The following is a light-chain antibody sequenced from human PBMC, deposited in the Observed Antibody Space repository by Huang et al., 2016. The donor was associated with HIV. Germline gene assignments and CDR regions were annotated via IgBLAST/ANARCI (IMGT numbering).Light chain of an antibody. V-gene: IGKV3-11*01. CDR1: QTIGTS. CDR3: QQRGDWPLT. CDR2: AAF. J-gene: IGKJ4*01. Sequence: EIVLTQSPATLSLSPGERVTLSCRASQTIGTSLAWYQQKPGQAPRLLIYAAFNRASGIPARFSGRGSGTDFTLTISSLEPEDFAVYYCQQRGDWPLTFGGGTKVEIK.